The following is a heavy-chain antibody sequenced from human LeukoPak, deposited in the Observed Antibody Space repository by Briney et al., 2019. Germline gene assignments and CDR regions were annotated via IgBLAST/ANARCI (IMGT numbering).Heavy chain of an antibody. V-gene: IGHV3-30-3*01. CDR2: ISYDGGNK. D-gene: IGHD5-18*01. J-gene: IGHJ4*02. CDR1: GFAFSSYA. Sequence: GGSLRPSCAASGFAFSSYAVHWVRQAPGKGLEWVAVISYDGGNKYYVDSVKGRFTISRDNSKNTLYLQMNSLRAEDTAVYYCASGDTAMDTHFDYWGQGTLVTVSS. CDR3: ASGDTAMDTHFDY.